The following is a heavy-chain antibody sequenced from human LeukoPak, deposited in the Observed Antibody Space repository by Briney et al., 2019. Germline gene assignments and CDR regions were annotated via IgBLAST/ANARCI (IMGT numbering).Heavy chain of an antibody. CDR2: IYYSGRT. J-gene: IGHJ4*02. Sequence: SETLSLTCTVSGGSISSDYWSWIRQPPGKGLEWIGYIYYSGRTYYNPSLKSRITISVDTSKNQFSLKLSSVTAADTAVYYCVRGFYSPHYWGQGTLVTVFS. V-gene: IGHV4-59*01. CDR1: GGSISSDY. CDR3: VRGFYSPHY. D-gene: IGHD4-11*01.